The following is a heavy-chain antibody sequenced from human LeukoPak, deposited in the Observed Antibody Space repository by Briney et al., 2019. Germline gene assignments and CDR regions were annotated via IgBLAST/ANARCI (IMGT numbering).Heavy chain of an antibody. CDR3: ARELYDYVWGSYRYGLFDY. D-gene: IGHD3-16*02. V-gene: IGHV3-30*02. Sequence: PGGSLRLSCAASGFTFSSYGMHWVRQAPGKGLEWVAFIRYDGSNKYYADSVKGRFTISRDDSKNTLYLQMNSLRAEDTAVYYCARELYDYVWGSYRYGLFDYWGQGTLVTVSS. CDR2: IRYDGSNK. J-gene: IGHJ4*02. CDR1: GFTFSSYG.